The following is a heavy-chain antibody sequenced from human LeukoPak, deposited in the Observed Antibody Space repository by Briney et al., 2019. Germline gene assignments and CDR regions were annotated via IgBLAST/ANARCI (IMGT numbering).Heavy chain of an antibody. V-gene: IGHV4-34*01. CDR3: ARNKEGKWPVHDYFDY. CDR2: INHSGST. J-gene: IGHJ4*02. Sequence: PSETLSLTCAVYGGSFSGYYWSWIRQPPGKGLEWIGEINHSGSTNYNPSLKSRVTISVDTSKNQFSLKLSSVTAADTAVYYCARNKEGKWPVHDYFDYWGQGTLVTVSS. D-gene: IGHD6-19*01. CDR1: GGSFSGYY.